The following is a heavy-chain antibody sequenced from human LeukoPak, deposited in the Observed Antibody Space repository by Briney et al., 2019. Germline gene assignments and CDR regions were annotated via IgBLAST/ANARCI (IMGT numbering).Heavy chain of an antibody. CDR3: ARAPAHYDGTP. D-gene: IGHD3-22*01. CDR2: ISSSSSYI. CDR1: GFTFSSYG. J-gene: IGHJ5*02. V-gene: IGHV3-21*01. Sequence: GSLRLSCAASGFTFSSYGMHWVRQAPGKGLEWVSSISSSSSYIYYADSVKGRFTISRDNAKNSLYLQINSLRAEDTAVYYCARAPAHYDGTPWGQGTLVTVSS.